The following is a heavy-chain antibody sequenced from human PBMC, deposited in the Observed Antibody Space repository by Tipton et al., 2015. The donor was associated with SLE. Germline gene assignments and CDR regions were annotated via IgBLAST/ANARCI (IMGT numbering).Heavy chain of an antibody. J-gene: IGHJ3*02. CDR3: AREASYSSSSLAFDI. CDR1: GGSFSGYY. D-gene: IGHD6-6*01. V-gene: IGHV4-34*01. Sequence: TLSLTCTVSGGSFSGYYWSWIRQPPGKGLEWIGEINHSGSTNYNPSLKSRVTISVDTSKNQFSLKVNSVTAADTALYYCAREASYSSSSLAFDIWGQGTMVTVSS. CDR2: INHSGST.